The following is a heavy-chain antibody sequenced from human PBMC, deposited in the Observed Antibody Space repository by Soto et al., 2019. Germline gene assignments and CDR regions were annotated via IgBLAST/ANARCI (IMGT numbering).Heavy chain of an antibody. J-gene: IGHJ4*02. Sequence: PSETLSLTCAVSGGSFTSNNWWTWVRQPPGQGLEWIGEIYRTGSTNYNPSLKSRVAISLDKSENQFSLKVTSLTAADTAVYYCASRDPGTSVDYWGQGTLVTVSS. CDR3: ASRDPGTSVDY. CDR2: IYRTGST. CDR1: GGSFTSNNW. D-gene: IGHD1-7*01. V-gene: IGHV4-4*02.